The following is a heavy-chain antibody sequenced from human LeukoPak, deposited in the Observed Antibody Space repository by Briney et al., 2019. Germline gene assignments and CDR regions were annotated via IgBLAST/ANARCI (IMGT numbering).Heavy chain of an antibody. CDR2: IRVSDGAA. J-gene: IGHJ3*02. CDR3: AKEPRWELLHSFDI. V-gene: IGHV3-23*01. CDR1: GFTFPTYA. Sequence: PGGSLRLSCAASGFTFPTYAMKWVRQAPGKGLEWVSSIRVSDGAAFYADSVKGRFTISRDDSKNTLFLQMNSLRAEDTAVYYCAKEPRWELLHSFDIWSQGTMVTVSS. D-gene: IGHD1-26*01.